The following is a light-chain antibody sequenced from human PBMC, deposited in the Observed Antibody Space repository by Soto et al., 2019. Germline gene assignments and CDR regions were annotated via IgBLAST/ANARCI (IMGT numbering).Light chain of an antibody. V-gene: IGKV3-20*01. CDR1: QSITSSIY. Sequence: EIVLTHSPGTLSLSPWEIATLSCGASQSITSSIYLAWYQQKPGQAPRLLIYGASSRATGIPDRFSGSGSGTDFTLTISRLEPEDFAVYYCQQYGSSSTFGHGTRLEIK. CDR2: GAS. J-gene: IGKJ5*01. CDR3: QQYGSSST.